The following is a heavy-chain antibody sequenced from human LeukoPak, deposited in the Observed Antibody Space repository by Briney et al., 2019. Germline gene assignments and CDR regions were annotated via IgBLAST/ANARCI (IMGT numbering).Heavy chain of an antibody. D-gene: IGHD2-15*01. V-gene: IGHV5-51*01. Sequence: GESLKISCKGSGYSFTNYWIGWVRQMPGKGLEWMGLIYPGDSDTRYSPSFQGQVTISADKSINTAYLQWSSLKASDTAMYYCARLDGRKLLGGDFDCWGQGTLVTVSS. CDR3: ARLDGRKLLGGDFDC. CDR2: IYPGDSDT. CDR1: GYSFTNYW. J-gene: IGHJ4*02.